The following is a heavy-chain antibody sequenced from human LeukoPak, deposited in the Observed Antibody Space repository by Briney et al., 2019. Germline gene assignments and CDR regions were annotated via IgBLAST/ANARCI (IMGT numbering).Heavy chain of an antibody. J-gene: IGHJ4*02. Sequence: GRSLRLSCAASGFTFSSYAMHWVRQAPGKGLEWVAVISYDGSNKYYADSVKGRFTISRDNSKNTLYLQMNSLRAEDTAVYYCARDSYYDFWSGYYSPHNPIDYWGQGTLVTVSS. CDR2: ISYDGSNK. CDR3: ARDSYYDFWSGYYSPHNPIDY. CDR1: GFTFSSYA. V-gene: IGHV3-30*04. D-gene: IGHD3-3*01.